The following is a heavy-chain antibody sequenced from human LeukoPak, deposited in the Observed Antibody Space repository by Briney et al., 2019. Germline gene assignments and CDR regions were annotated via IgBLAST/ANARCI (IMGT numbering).Heavy chain of an antibody. Sequence: PSETLSLTCTVSGGSISSHYWSWLRQPPGKGLEWIGYIYYSGSTNYNPSLKSRVTISVDTSKNQFSLKLSSVTAADTAVYYCARDRYHYYMDVWGKGTTVTVSS. V-gene: IGHV4-59*11. J-gene: IGHJ6*03. CDR2: IYYSGST. CDR1: GGSISSHY. CDR3: ARDRYHYYMDV.